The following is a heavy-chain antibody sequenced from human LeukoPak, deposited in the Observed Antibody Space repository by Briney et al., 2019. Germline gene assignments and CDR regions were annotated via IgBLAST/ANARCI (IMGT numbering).Heavy chain of an antibody. Sequence: ASVKVSCKASGYTFTGYYMHWVRQAPGQGLEWMGWINPNSGGTNYAQKFQGRVTMTRDTSISTAYMELSRLRSDDTAVYYCARSGYYSSTSCYTPYNWFDPWGQGTLVTVSS. D-gene: IGHD2-2*02. V-gene: IGHV1-2*02. CDR3: ARSGYYSSTSCYTPYNWFDP. CDR1: GYTFTGYY. CDR2: INPNSGGT. J-gene: IGHJ5*02.